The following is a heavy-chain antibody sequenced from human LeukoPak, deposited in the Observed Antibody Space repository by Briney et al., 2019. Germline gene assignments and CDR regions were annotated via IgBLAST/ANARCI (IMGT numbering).Heavy chain of an antibody. CDR1: VYTFSNYY. D-gene: IGHD5-24*01. J-gene: IGHJ3*02. CDR3: ARIRDGHNANSDI. V-gene: IGHV1-46*01. CDR2: SNPTAGNR. Sequence: SSVKVSCKASVYTFSNYYLHWVRQAPGQGLEGMGLSNPTAGNRYYAQRFQGRVPLTRNTSTSTVYMELRSLRSEDTAVYYCARIRDGHNANSDIWGQGKLVT.